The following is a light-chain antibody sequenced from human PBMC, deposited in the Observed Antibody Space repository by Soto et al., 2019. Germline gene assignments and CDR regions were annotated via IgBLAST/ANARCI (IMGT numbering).Light chain of an antibody. CDR2: YDD. V-gene: IGLV1-36*01. CDR3: AAWDDSLNGQV. J-gene: IGLJ1*01. CDR1: RSNIGNND. Sequence: QSVLTQSPSASGTPGQRVTISWSGSRSNIGNNDVNWYQQLPGKAPKLLIYYDDLLPSGVSDRFSGSKSGTSASLAISGLQSEDEADYYCAAWDDSLNGQVFGTGTKVTVL.